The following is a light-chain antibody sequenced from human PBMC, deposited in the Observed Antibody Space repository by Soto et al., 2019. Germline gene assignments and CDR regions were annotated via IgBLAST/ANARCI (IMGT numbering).Light chain of an antibody. V-gene: IGKV3-15*01. J-gene: IGKJ1*01. Sequence: ENVLTQSPGTLSLSPGERATLSCRASQSISDTLAWYQQKPGQAPRLLIYSASRRATGFPARFSGSGSGTDFTLTISSLQSEDFAVYYCQQYNNWPWTFGQGTKVDIK. CDR1: QSISDT. CDR3: QQYNNWPWT. CDR2: SAS.